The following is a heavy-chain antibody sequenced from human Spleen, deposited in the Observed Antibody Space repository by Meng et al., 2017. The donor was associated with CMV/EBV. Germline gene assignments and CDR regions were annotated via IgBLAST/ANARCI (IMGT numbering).Heavy chain of an antibody. CDR1: GYTFTSYY. Sequence: ASVKVSCKASGYTFTSYYMHWVRQAPGQGLEWMGIINPSGGSTSYAQKFQGRVTMTRDTSTSTVYMELSSLRSEDTAVYYCARDRCSSTSCYGNWFDPWGQGTLVTVSS. J-gene: IGHJ5*02. D-gene: IGHD2-2*01. V-gene: IGHV1-46*01. CDR3: ARDRCSSTSCYGNWFDP. CDR2: INPSGGST.